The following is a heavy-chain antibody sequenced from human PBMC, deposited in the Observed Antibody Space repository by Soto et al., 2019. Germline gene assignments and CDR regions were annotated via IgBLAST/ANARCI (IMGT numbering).Heavy chain of an antibody. D-gene: IGHD3-22*01. V-gene: IGHV3-48*01. J-gene: IGHJ5*02. Sequence: PGGSLRLSCAASGFTFSSYSMNWVRQAPGKGLEWVSYISSSSSTIYYADSVKGRFTISRDNAKNSLYLQMNSLRAEDTAVYYCGRVLERDSSGYFWFDPWGQGTLVTVPS. CDR1: GFTFSSYS. CDR3: GRVLERDSSGYFWFDP. CDR2: ISSSSSTI.